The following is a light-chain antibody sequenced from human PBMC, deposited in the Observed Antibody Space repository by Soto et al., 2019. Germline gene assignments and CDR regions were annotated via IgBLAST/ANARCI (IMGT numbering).Light chain of an antibody. V-gene: IGLV2-14*01. J-gene: IGLJ2*01. CDR3: SSYTSSSTLVV. CDR2: DVS. Sequence: QSALTQPASVSGSPGQSITISCNGTSSDVGGYNYVSWYQQHPGKAPKLMIYDVSNRPSGVSNRFSGSKSGNTASLTISGRQAEDEADYYCSSYTSSSTLVVFGGGTKLTVL. CDR1: SSDVGGYNY.